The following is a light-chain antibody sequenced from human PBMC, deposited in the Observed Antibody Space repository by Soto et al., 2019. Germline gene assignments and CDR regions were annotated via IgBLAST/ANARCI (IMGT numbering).Light chain of an antibody. J-gene: IGKJ5*01. V-gene: IGKV4-1*01. CDR3: QQYHTLPIT. CDR2: WAS. CDR1: QILLHGSDKRNN. Sequence: DIVMTQSPDSLAVSLGERATINCRSSQILLHGSDKRNNLTWIQHKPGQPPALFLYWASIRESGVPDRFSGSGSGTDFTLTISSFQAEDVALYYCQQYHTLPITFGQGTRLEIK.